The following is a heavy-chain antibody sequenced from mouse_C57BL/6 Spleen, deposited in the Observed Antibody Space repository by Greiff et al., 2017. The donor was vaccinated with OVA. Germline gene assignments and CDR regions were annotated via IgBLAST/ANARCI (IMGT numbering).Heavy chain of an antibody. Sequence: EVQRVESGGGLVQPKGSLKLSCAASGFSFNTYAMNWVRQAPGKGLEWVARIRSKSNNYATYYADSVKDRFTISRDDSESMLYLQMNNLKTEDTAMYYCVSPMVTTKRAAMDYWGQGTSVTVSS. J-gene: IGHJ4*01. CDR2: IRSKSNNYAT. D-gene: IGHD2-2*01. CDR3: VSPMVTTKRAAMDY. V-gene: IGHV10-1*01. CDR1: GFSFNTYA.